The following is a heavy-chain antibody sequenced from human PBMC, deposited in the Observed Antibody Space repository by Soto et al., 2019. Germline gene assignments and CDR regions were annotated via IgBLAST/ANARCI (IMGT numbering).Heavy chain of an antibody. CDR2: ISGSGGRS. J-gene: IGHJ4*02. CDR1: GFTFSNYA. V-gene: IGHV3-23*01. CDR3: AKAYFVWSSEQPYYFDY. D-gene: IGHD3-16*01. Sequence: EVQLLDSGGGLVQPGGSLRLSCAASGFTFSNYAMTWVRQGPGKGLEWVSGISGSGGRSYYADSVKGRFTISRDKSKSTLYLQMNSLRAEDTDVYYCAKAYFVWSSEQPYYFDYWGQGTLVTVSS.